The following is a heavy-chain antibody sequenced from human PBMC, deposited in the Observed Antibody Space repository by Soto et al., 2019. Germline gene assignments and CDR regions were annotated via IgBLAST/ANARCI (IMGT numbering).Heavy chain of an antibody. D-gene: IGHD4-17*01. J-gene: IGHJ4*02. V-gene: IGHV3-49*04. Sequence: GGSLRLSCTASGFTFGDYATSWVRQAPGKGLEWVGFIRSKAYGGTTEYAASVKGRFTISRDDSKSIAYLQMNSLKTEDTAVYYCTREDDYGGKSLDYWGQGTLVTVSS. CDR3: TREDDYGGKSLDY. CDR1: GFTFGDYA. CDR2: IRSKAYGGTT.